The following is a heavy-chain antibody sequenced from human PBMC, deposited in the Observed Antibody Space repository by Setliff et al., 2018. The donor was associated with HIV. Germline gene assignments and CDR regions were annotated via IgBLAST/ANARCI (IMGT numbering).Heavy chain of an antibody. J-gene: IGHJ2*01. CDR1: GGSFSGYY. CDR2: INHSGST. CDR3: ARGPAGWQIVVVPAAHWYFDL. Sequence: NPSETLSLTCAVYGGSFSGYYWNWIRQSPGKGLEWIGEINHSGSTNYNPSLKSRITISVDTSKKQFSLKLNSVTAADTAVYYCARGPAGWQIVVVPAAHWYFDLWGRGTLVTVSS. D-gene: IGHD2-2*01. V-gene: IGHV4-34*01.